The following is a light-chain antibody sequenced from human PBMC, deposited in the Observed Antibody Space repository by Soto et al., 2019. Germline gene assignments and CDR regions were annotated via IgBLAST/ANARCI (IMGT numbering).Light chain of an antibody. Sequence: QSVLTQPASVSGSPGQSITISCTGTSSDVGGYKSVSWYQQHPGKAPKLMIYEVSNRPSGVSNRFSGSKSGNTASLTISGLKAEDEADYYCCSYPSSSLYVFGTGTKVTVL. CDR2: EVS. V-gene: IGLV2-14*01. CDR3: CSYPSSSLYV. CDR1: SSDVGGYKS. J-gene: IGLJ1*01.